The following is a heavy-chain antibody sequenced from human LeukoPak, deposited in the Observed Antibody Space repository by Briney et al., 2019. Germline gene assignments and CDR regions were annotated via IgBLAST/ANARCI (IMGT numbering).Heavy chain of an antibody. V-gene: IGHV3-7*03. D-gene: IGHD6-13*01. CDR2: IKDDGSQK. J-gene: IGHJ4*02. Sequence: GGSLRLSCRASGFSFSGYWMSWVRQAPGKGLEWVANIKDDGSQKNYVDSMKGRFIISRDNAKNSLYLQLSSLRAEDTAVYYCAREVVAAASAFDYWGQGTLVTVSS. CDR1: GFSFSGYW. CDR3: AREVVAAASAFDY.